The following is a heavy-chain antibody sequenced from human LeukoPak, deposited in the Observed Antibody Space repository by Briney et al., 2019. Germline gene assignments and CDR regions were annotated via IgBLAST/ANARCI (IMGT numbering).Heavy chain of an antibody. CDR2: ISSSGTTI. D-gene: IGHD1-26*01. V-gene: IGHV3-48*01. CDR3: AKDGGTHFDH. J-gene: IGHJ4*02. Sequence: PLGGSLRLSCAASGFTFRTSGMNWVRQAPGKGLEWVSYISSSGTTISYAQSVKGRFTITRDNAQNSLTLHMNTLRAEDTAVYYCAKDGGTHFDHWGQGTLVTVSS. CDR1: GFTFRTSG.